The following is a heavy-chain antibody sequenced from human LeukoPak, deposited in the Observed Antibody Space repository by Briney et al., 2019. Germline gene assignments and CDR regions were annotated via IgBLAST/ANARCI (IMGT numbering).Heavy chain of an antibody. D-gene: IGHD3-22*01. CDR1: GFIFSDYV. V-gene: IGHV3-23*01. Sequence: GESLTLSCTASGFIFSDYVMIWVRQAPGKGREWVSVISGNNINTYYADSVKGRFTIARDNSKNTLYLQMNSLRVEDTAVYYCAKRGYSSGYSYYFDYWGQGTLVTVSS. CDR3: AKRGYSSGYSYYFDY. CDR2: ISGNNINT. J-gene: IGHJ4*02.